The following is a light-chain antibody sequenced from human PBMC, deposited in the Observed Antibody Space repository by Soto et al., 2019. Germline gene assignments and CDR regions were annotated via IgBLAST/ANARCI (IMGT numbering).Light chain of an antibody. CDR3: ETRDTNTRV. CDR1: SGHSSYI. V-gene: IGLV4-60*03. CDR2: LEDRGTY. J-gene: IGLJ2*01. Sequence: QTVVTQSSSASASLGSSVKLTCTLSSGHSSYIIAWHQQQPGKAPRYLMKLEDRGTYNRGSGVPDRFSGSSSGADRHLVISNLQSEDEADYYCETRDTNTRVFGGGTKLTVL.